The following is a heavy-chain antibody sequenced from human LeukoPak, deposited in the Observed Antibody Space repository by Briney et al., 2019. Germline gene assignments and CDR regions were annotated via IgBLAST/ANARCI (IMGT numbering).Heavy chain of an antibody. CDR3: ARDPCNWNDVDALDI. CDR2: IYYSGST. J-gene: IGHJ3*02. CDR1: GGSISSSSYY. V-gene: IGHV4-39*02. Sequence: PSETLSLTCTVSGGSISSSSYYWGWIRQPPGKGLEWIGSIYYSGSTYYNPSLKSRVTISVDTSKNQFSLKLSSVTAADTAVYYCARDPCNWNDVDALDIWGQGTMVTVSS. D-gene: IGHD1-1*01.